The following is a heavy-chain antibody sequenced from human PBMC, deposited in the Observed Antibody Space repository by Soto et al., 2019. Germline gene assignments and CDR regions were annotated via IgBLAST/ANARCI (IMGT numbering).Heavy chain of an antibody. V-gene: IGHV4-34*01. J-gene: IGHJ4*02. CDR3: ARGGEGATFFDY. CDR1: GGAFSGYY. CDR2: INHSGST. Sequence: LEASETLSLTCAVYGGAFSGYYWSWIRQPPGKGLEWIGEINHSGSTNYNPSLKSRVTISVDTSKNQFSLKLSSVTAADTAVYYCARGGEGATFFDYWGQGTLVTVSS. D-gene: IGHD1-26*01.